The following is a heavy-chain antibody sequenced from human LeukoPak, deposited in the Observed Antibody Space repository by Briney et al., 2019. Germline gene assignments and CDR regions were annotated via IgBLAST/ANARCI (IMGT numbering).Heavy chain of an antibody. CDR2: ITRNGGST. J-gene: IGHJ4*02. V-gene: IGHV3-20*04. Sequence: GGSLRLSCAASEFTFDDYGMSWVRQAPGKGLEWVSGITRNGGSTGYADSVKGRFTISRDSAKNSLYLQMNSLRAEDTALYYCARDWTTVVTDHLDYWGQGTLVTVSS. CDR1: EFTFDDYG. CDR3: ARDWTTVVTDHLDY. D-gene: IGHD4-23*01.